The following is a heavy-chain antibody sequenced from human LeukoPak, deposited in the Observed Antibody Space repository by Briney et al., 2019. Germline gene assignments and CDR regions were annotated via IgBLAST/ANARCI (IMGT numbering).Heavy chain of an antibody. CDR2: TYYRSKWYN. CDR3: ARDRGMHSSLSRQNAFDI. V-gene: IGHV6-1*01. Sequence: SQTLSLTCAISGDSVSSNSAAWNWIRQSPSRGLEWLGRTYYRSKWYNDYAVSVKSRITINPDTSKNQFSLQLNSVTPEDTAVYYCARDRGMHSSLSRQNAFDIWGQGTMVTVSS. D-gene: IGHD6-6*01. J-gene: IGHJ3*02. CDR1: GDSVSSNSAA.